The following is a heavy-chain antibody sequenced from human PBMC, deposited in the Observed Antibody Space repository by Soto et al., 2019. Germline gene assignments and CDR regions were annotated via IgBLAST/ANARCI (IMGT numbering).Heavy chain of an antibody. CDR1: GGSVTNSSYY. V-gene: IGHV4-39*01. D-gene: IGHD4-17*01. CDR2: AYYRGRS. CDR3: VSQRTTVPTQAYFDY. J-gene: IGHJ4*02. Sequence: PSETLSLTCTVSGGSVTNSSYYFFCIRQSPGNGLELIGSAYYRGRSYSKSSVKSRVTISVDTSKNRFSLSLNSVTASDTAVYFCVSQRTTVPTQAYFDYWGPGALVTVSS.